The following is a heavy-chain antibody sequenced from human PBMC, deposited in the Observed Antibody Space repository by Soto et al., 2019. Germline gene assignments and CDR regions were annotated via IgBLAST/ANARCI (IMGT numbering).Heavy chain of an antibody. D-gene: IGHD3-3*01. CDR2: IKQDGSEK. J-gene: IGHJ5*02. CDR1: GFTFSSYW. V-gene: IGHV3-7*01. CDR3: AKDPGGGFGVPYTFDP. Sequence: PGGSLRLSCAASGFTFSSYWMSWVRQAPGKGLEWVANIKQDGSEKYYADSVKGRFTISRDNSKNTLYLQMNSLRAEDTAVYYCAKDPGGGFGVPYTFDPWGQGTLVTVSS.